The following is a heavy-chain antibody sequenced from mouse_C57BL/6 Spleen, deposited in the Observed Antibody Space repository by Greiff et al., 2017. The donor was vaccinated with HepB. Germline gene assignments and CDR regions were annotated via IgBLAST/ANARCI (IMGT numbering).Heavy chain of an antibody. D-gene: IGHD1-1*01. J-gene: IGHJ2*01. Sequence: EVQGVESGGGLVKPGGSLKLSCAASGFTFSDYGMHWVRQAPEKGLEWVAYISSGSSTIYYADTVKGRFTISRDNAKNTLFLQMTSLRSEDTAMYYCARAREYYYGSSPYYWGQGTTLTVSS. CDR1: GFTFSDYG. CDR3: ARAREYYYGSSPYY. CDR2: ISSGSSTI. V-gene: IGHV5-17*01.